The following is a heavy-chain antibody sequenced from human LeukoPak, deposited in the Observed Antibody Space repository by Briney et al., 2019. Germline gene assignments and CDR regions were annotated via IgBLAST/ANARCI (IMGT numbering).Heavy chain of an antibody. CDR1: GGTFSSYA. J-gene: IGHJ6*03. Sequence: ASVKVSCKASGGTFSSYAISWVRQAPGQGLEWMGGIIPIFGTTSYAQKFQGRVTMTEDTSTDTAYMELSSLRSEDTAVYYCATRATVTTFDYYYYYMDVWGKGTTVTISS. CDR2: IIPIFGTT. D-gene: IGHD4-17*01. CDR3: ATRATVTTFDYYYYYMDV. V-gene: IGHV1-69*06.